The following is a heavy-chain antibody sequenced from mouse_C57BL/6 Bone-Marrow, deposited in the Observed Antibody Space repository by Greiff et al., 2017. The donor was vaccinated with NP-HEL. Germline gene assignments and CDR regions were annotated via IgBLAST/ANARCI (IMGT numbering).Heavy chain of an antibody. CDR1: GYAFSSSW. CDR2: IYPGDGDT. V-gene: IGHV1-82*01. J-gene: IGHJ4*01. CDR3: ARSDYDDMDY. Sequence: QVQLKESGPELVKPGASVKISCKASGYAFSSSWMNWVKQRPGKGLEWIGRIYPGDGDTNYNGKFKGKATLTADKSSSTAYMQLSSLTSEDSAVYFCARSDYDDMDYWGQGTSVTVSS.